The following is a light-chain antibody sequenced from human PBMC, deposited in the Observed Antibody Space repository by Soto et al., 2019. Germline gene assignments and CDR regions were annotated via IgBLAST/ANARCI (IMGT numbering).Light chain of an antibody. V-gene: IGLV2-11*01. CDR2: DVS. CDR3: SSYTGSNTMV. Sequence: QSALTQPRSVSGSPGQSVTISCTATGSDVGDSSHVSWYQLHPGKAPKLMIYDVSNRPSGVSDRFSGSKSGNTASLTISGLQAEDEADYYCSSYTGSNTMVLGGGTKLTVL. CDR1: GSDVGDSSH. J-gene: IGLJ2*01.